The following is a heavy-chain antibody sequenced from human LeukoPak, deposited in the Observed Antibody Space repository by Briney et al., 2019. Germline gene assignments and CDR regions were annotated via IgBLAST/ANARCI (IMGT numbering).Heavy chain of an antibody. CDR1: GRSISSSNR. CDR2: IYHSGST. Sequence: PSETLSLTCAVTGRSISSSNRWSWVCQPPGKGLECTGEIYHSGSTNYNPSLKSRVTISVDKSKNQFSLKLSSVTAADTAVYYCASRLVLLRSMPEDAFDIWGQGTMVTVSS. CDR3: ASRLVLLRSMPEDAFDI. D-gene: IGHD3-10*01. J-gene: IGHJ3*02. V-gene: IGHV4-4*02.